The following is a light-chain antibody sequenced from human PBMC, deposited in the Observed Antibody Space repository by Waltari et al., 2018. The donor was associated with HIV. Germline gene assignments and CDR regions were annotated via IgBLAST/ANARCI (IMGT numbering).Light chain of an antibody. CDR1: SSNIGAGSA. CDR3: QAYDSSLSGYVV. V-gene: IGLV1-40*01. Sequence: QSVLTQPPSVSGAPGQRVTISCTGSSSNIGAGSAVHWYQQLPGTAPQLLIYGNSNRPSGVPDRVSGSKSGTSASLAITGLQAEDEADYYCQAYDSSLSGYVVFGGGTKLTVL. J-gene: IGLJ2*01. CDR2: GNS.